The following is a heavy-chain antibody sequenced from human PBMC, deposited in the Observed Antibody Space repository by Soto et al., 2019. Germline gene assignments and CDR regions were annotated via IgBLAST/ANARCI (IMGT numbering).Heavy chain of an antibody. CDR3: AKRRDRYGSGADTLPDWFDP. V-gene: IGHV3-23*01. D-gene: IGHD3-10*01. J-gene: IGHJ5*02. Sequence: GESLKISCAASGFTFSSYAMSWVRQAPGKGLEWVSAISGSGGSTYYADSVKGRFTISRDNSKNTLYLQMNSLRAEDTAVYYCAKRRDRYGSGADTLPDWFDPWGQGTLVTVSS. CDR2: ISGSGGST. CDR1: GFTFSSYA.